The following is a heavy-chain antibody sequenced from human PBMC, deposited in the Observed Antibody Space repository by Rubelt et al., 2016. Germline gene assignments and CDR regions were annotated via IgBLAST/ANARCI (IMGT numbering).Heavy chain of an antibody. D-gene: IGHD2-15*01. V-gene: IGHV3-30*03. J-gene: IGHJ3*02. CDR1: SSYG. CDR3: AREHRYCSGGSCVAFDI. CDR2: ISYDGRNK. Sequence: SSYGMHWVRQAPGKGLEWVAVISYDGRNKYYADSVKGRFTISRDNSKNTLYLQMNSLRAEDTAVYYCAREHRYCSGGSCVAFDIWGHGTGVTVSS.